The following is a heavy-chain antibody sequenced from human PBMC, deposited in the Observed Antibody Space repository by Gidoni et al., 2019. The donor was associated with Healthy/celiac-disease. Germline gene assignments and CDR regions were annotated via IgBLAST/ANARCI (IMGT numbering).Heavy chain of an antibody. J-gene: IGHJ6*02. V-gene: IGHV4-31*03. Sequence: QVQLQESGPGLVKPSQPLSLTCTVSGGSISRGGYYWSWIRPHTGKGLEWMGYIYYSGSTYYNTSLKSRVTISVDTSKNQFSLKLSSVTAAETAVYYCARERAGAVPGLLYYGMDVWGQGTTVTVSS. D-gene: IGHD3-10*01. CDR1: GGSISRGGYY. CDR3: ARERAGAVPGLLYYGMDV. CDR2: IYYSGST.